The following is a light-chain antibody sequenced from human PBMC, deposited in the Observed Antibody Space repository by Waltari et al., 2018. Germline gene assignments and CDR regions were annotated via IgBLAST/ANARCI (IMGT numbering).Light chain of an antibody. V-gene: IGKV3D-15*01. CDR1: QSISSN. Sequence: IVMTQSPATLSVFPGERATLSCRASQSISSNLACYQQKPGQAPRLLIYGASTRATGIPDRFTGSGSGIEFTLTINSLQSEDFAVYYCQQYNNWPPDPTFGQGTKVEIK. J-gene: IGKJ1*01. CDR2: GAS. CDR3: QQYNNWPPDPT.